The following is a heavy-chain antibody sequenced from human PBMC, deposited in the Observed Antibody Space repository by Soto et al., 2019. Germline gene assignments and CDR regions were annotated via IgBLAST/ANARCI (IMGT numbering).Heavy chain of an antibody. CDR2: ISGSGSYT. J-gene: IGHJ4*02. D-gene: IGHD6-13*01. Sequence: QVHLVESGGGLVKPGGSLRLSCAASGFTFSDYYMSWIRQAPGKGLEWVSYISGSGSYTNYADSVKGRFTISRDNANNSLYLQMNSLRAEDTAVYYCASLPQQLVDFWGQGTLVTVSS. CDR1: GFTFSDYY. V-gene: IGHV3-11*06. CDR3: ASLPQQLVDF.